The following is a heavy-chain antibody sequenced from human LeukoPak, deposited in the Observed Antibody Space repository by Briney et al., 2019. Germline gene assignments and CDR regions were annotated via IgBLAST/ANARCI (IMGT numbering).Heavy chain of an antibody. CDR3: TRDEAAATN. Sequence: GGSLRLSCAGSGFTFSSYWMSWVRQAPGKGPEWVANIKQDGREKHYVDSVKGRFTISRDNAKSSLYLQMNSLRAEDTAVYYCTRDEAAATNWGQGTLVTVSS. J-gene: IGHJ4*02. CDR1: GFTFSSYW. V-gene: IGHV3-7*01. D-gene: IGHD6-13*01. CDR2: IKQDGREK.